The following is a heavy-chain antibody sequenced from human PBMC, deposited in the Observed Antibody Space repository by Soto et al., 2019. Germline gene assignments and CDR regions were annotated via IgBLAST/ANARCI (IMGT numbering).Heavy chain of an antibody. Sequence: QVHLVQSGAEVKKPGASVKVSCKGSGYAFTTYGITLVRQAPGQGLEWMGWISAHNGNTNYAQKLQGRLTVTRDTSTSTAYMELRSLRSDYTAVYYCARGRYGDYWGQGSLVTVSS. CDR1: GYAFTTYG. D-gene: IGHD1-1*01. J-gene: IGHJ4*02. V-gene: IGHV1-18*01. CDR2: ISAHNGNT. CDR3: ARGRYGDY.